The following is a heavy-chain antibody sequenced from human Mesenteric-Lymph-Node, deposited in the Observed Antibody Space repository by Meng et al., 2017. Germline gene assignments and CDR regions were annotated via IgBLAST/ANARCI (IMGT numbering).Heavy chain of an antibody. Sequence: SETLSLTCAVSGGSISSSNWWSWVRQPPGKGLEWIGEIYHSGSTNYNPSLKSRVTISVDKSKNQFSLKLSSVTAADTAVYYCARDLPPLSSGYYYGSGRYYGMDVWAKGPRSPSP. CDR1: GGSISSSNW. V-gene: IGHV4-4*02. CDR3: ARDLPPLSSGYYYGSGRYYGMDV. J-gene: IGHJ6*02. D-gene: IGHD3-10*01. CDR2: IYHSGST.